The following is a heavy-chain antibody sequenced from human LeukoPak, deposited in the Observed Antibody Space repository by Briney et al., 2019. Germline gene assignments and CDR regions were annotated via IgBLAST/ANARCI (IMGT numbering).Heavy chain of an antibody. CDR1: GFTFSSYG. D-gene: IGHD3-22*01. V-gene: IGHV3-30*18. Sequence: GRSLRLSCAASGFTFSSYGMHWVRQAPGKGLEWVAVISYDGSNKYYADSVKGRFTISRDNSKNTLYLQMNSLRAEDTAVYYCAKEGRGVYYYDSSGYYHVRGPYWGQGTLVTVSS. J-gene: IGHJ4*02. CDR3: AKEGRGVYYYDSSGYYHVRGPY. CDR2: ISYDGSNK.